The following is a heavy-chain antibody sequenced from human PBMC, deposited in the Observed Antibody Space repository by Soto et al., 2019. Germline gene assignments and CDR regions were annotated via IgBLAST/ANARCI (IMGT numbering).Heavy chain of an antibody. J-gene: IGHJ4*02. CDR1: GYTFTSYA. V-gene: IGHV1-3*01. CDR2: INAGNGNT. CDR3: ARAKVLWFGESEPDY. Sequence: ASVKVSCKASGYTFTSYAIHWVRQAPGQRLEWMGWINAGNGNTKYSQKFQGRVTITRDTSASTAYMELSSLRSEDTAVYYCARAKVLWFGESEPDYWGQGTLVTVSS. D-gene: IGHD3-10*01.